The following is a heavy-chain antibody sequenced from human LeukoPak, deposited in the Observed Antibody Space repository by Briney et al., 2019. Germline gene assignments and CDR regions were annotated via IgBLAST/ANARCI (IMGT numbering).Heavy chain of an antibody. CDR2: ISYSSSYI. CDR1: GFTFNNYS. Sequence: GGSLRLSCAASGFTFNNYSMNWVRQAPGKGLEWVSSISYSSSYIYYGDSVKGRFTISRDNAENSLYLQMNSLRVEDTAVYYCARGHYDILTRIDYWGQGTLVTVSS. J-gene: IGHJ4*02. V-gene: IGHV3-21*01. D-gene: IGHD3-9*01. CDR3: ARGHYDILTRIDY.